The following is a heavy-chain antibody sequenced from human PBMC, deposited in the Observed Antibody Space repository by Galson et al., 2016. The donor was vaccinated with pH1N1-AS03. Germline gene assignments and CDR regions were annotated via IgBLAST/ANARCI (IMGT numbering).Heavy chain of an antibody. CDR2: ISFTSDYR. Sequence: SLRLSCAASGFSLSDYYMTWIRQAPGKGLEWVAYISFTSDYRHYADSVKGRFTISRDNAKDSLYLQMDSLRVEDTAVYYCARARGGEGAWSQDVWGQGTTVTVSS. D-gene: IGHD2-21*01. J-gene: IGHJ6*02. CDR3: ARARGGEGAWSQDV. CDR1: GFSLSDYY. V-gene: IGHV3-11*03.